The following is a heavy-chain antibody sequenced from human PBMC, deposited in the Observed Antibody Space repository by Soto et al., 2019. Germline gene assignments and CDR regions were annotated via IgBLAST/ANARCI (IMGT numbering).Heavy chain of an antibody. J-gene: IGHJ4*02. V-gene: IGHV4-34*01. CDR2: INHSGST. Sequence: QVQLQQWGAGLLKPSETLSLTCAVYGGSFSGYYWSWIRQPPGKGLEWIGEINHSGSTNYNPSLKSRVTRSVDTSKNQFSLKLSSVTAAGTAVYYCARGRIVVVITAEVVDYWGQGTLVTVSS. D-gene: IGHD3-22*01. CDR1: GGSFSGYY. CDR3: ARGRIVVVITAEVVDY.